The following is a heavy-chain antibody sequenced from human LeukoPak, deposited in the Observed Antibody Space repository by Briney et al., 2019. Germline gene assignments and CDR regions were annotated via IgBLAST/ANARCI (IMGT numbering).Heavy chain of an antibody. V-gene: IGHV3-23*01. Sequence: GGSLRLSCAASGFTFSSSAMSWVRQAPGKGLEWVSAISGSGGSTYYADSVKGRFTISRDNSKNTLYLQMNSLRAEDTAVYYCAKGDYYYDSSGYSQTTFDYWGQGTLVTVSS. J-gene: IGHJ4*02. CDR3: AKGDYYYDSSGYSQTTFDY. CDR2: ISGSGGST. CDR1: GFTFSSSA. D-gene: IGHD3-22*01.